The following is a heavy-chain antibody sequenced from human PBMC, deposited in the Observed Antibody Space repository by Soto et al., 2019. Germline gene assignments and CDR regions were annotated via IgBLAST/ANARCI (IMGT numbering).Heavy chain of an antibody. CDR2: ISYDGSNK. Sequence: QVQLVESGGGVVQPGRSLRLSCAASGFTFSSYGMHWVRQAPGKGLEWVAVISYDGSNKYYADSVKGRFTISRDNSKNTLYLQMNSLRAEDTAVYYCAKVGGGTENWFDPWGQGTLVTVSS. V-gene: IGHV3-30*18. D-gene: IGHD2-15*01. CDR3: AKVGGGTENWFDP. CDR1: GFTFSSYG. J-gene: IGHJ5*02.